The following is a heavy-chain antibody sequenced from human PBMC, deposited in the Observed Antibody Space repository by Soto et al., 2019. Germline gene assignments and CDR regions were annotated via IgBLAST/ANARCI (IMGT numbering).Heavy chain of an antibody. J-gene: IGHJ4*02. CDR3: ARHQKAGHFDY. D-gene: IGHD6-19*01. CDR1: GGSISSYY. Sequence: SETLSLTCTVSGGSISSYYWSWIRQPPGKGLEWIGYIYYSGSTNYNPSLKSRVTISVDTSKNQFSLKLSSVTAADTAVYYCARHQKAGHFDYWGQGTLVTVSS. V-gene: IGHV4-59*08. CDR2: IYYSGST.